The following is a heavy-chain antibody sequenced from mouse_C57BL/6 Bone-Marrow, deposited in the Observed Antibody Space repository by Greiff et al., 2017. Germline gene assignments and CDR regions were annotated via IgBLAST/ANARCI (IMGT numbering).Heavy chain of an antibody. CDR1: GYTFTSYW. CDR2: IDPSDSYT. V-gene: IGHV1-69*01. Sequence: QVQLQQPGAELVMPGASVKLSCKASGYTFTSYWMHWVKQRPGQGLEWIGEIDPSDSYTHYNQKFKGKSTLTVDKSSSTAYMQLSSLTSEDTAVYYCARGQGVAQATGDYFDYWGQGTTLTVSS. CDR3: ARGQGVAQATGDYFDY. J-gene: IGHJ2*01. D-gene: IGHD3-2*02.